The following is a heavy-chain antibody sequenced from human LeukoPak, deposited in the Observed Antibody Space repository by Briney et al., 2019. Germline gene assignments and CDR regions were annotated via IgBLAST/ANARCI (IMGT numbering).Heavy chain of an antibody. Sequence: SQTLSLTCAISGDSVSSNSASWNWFRQSPSRGLEWLGRTYFSSRWYYDYADSVKSRITISPDTSMNYVSLQLNSVTPEDTAMYYCTRRQYSVYEGYFDFWGQGTLVTVSS. CDR3: TRRQYSVYEGYFDF. CDR2: TYFSSRWYY. V-gene: IGHV6-1*01. J-gene: IGHJ4*02. D-gene: IGHD5/OR15-5a*01. CDR1: GDSVSSNSAS.